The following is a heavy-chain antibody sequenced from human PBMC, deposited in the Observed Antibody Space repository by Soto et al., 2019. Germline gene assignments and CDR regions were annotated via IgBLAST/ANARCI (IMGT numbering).Heavy chain of an antibody. D-gene: IGHD6-25*01. CDR3: AKVFVATGGSGGWPWHFDS. CDR2: ISGSGETT. V-gene: IGHV3-23*01. CDR1: GFIFSSYA. Sequence: EVQLLESGGSLAQPGGSLTLSCAASGFIFSSYAMSWVRQTPGKGLEWVSAISGSGETTYYADSVKGRFIIARDNSKNTVYLHMNSLRAEDAAIYYCAKVFVATGGSGGWPWHFDSWGQGALVTVSS. J-gene: IGHJ4*02.